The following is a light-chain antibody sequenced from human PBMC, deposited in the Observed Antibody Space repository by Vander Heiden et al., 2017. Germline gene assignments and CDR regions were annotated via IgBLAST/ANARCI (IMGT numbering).Light chain of an antibody. CDR2: SND. CDR1: SSNIGSNT. J-gene: IGLJ3*02. Sequence: QSELTQPPSASGTPGQRVTISCSGSSSNIGSNTVNWYQQFPGTAPKLLIYSNDQRPSGVPDRFSGSKSGTSASLAISGLQSEDEADYYCAAWDDSGRVFGGGTKLTVL. V-gene: IGLV1-44*01. CDR3: AAWDDSGRV.